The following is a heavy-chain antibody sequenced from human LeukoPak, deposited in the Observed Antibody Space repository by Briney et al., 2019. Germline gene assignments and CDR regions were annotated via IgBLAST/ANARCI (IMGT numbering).Heavy chain of an antibody. V-gene: IGHV4-59*12. J-gene: IGHJ5*02. CDR2: IYGSGST. CDR1: GGSISSDF. CDR3: ARERLGSLRAYNWFDP. Sequence: SETLSLTCTVSGGSISSDFWIWVRQPPGKGLEWIGYIYGSGSTNYNPSLKSRVSISVDTSKNQFSLKLSSVTAADTAVYYCARERLGSLRAYNWFDPWGQGTLVTVSS. D-gene: IGHD3-10*01.